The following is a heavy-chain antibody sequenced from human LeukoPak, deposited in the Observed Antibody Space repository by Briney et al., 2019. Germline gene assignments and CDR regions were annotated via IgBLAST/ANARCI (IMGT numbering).Heavy chain of an antibody. D-gene: IGHD1-26*01. V-gene: IGHV3-48*02. CDR3: ASGPLGWSDY. Sequence: GGSLRLSCAASGLRFSSYGMNWVRQAPGKGLEWTSFISSSGTTSYADSVKGRFTISRDNGKNSLYPQMNSLRDEDTAVYYCASGPLGWSDYWGQGALVTVSS. CDR2: ISSSGTT. CDR1: GLRFSSYG. J-gene: IGHJ4*02.